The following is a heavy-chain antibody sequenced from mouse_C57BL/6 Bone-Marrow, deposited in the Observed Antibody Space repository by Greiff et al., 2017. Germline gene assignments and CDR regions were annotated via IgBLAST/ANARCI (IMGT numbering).Heavy chain of an antibody. D-gene: IGHD1-1*01. CDR1: GYTFTSYW. CDR2: IDPSDSYT. V-gene: IGHV1-50*01. J-gene: IGHJ2*01. CDR3: AREVVMYYFDY. Sequence: QVQLQQPGAELVKPGASVKLSCKASGYTFTSYWMQWVKQRPGQGLEWTGEIDPSDSYTNYNQKFKGKATLTVDTSSSTAYMQLSSLTSEDSAVYYCAREVVMYYFDYWGQGTTLTVSS.